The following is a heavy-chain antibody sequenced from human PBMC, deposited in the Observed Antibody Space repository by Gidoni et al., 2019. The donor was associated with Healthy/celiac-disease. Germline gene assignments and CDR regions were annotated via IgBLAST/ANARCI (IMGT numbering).Heavy chain of an antibody. V-gene: IGHV3-30*04. D-gene: IGHD2-21*02. J-gene: IGHJ3*02. CDR2: ISYDGSNK. CDR1: GFTFSSYA. Sequence: QVQLVESGGGVVQPGRSLRLSCAASGFTFSSYAMHWVRQAPGKGLEWVAVISYDGSNKYYADSVKGRFTISRDNSKKTLYMQMNSLRAEDTAVYYCARGLYCGGDCYPGLTSGDAFDIWGQGTMVTVSS. CDR3: ARGLYCGGDCYPGLTSGDAFDI.